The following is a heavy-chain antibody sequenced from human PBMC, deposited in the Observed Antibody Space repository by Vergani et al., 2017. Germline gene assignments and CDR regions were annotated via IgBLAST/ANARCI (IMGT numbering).Heavy chain of an antibody. CDR1: GFTFSSYS. D-gene: IGHD6-19*01. J-gene: IGHJ5*02. V-gene: IGHV3-21*01. CDR3: AVGPPAVAEFDP. CDR2: ISSSSSYI. Sequence: EVQLLESGGGLVKPGGSLRLSCAASGFTFSSYSMNWVRQAPGKGLEWVSSISSSSSYIYYADSVKGRFTISRDNAKNSLYLQMNSLRAEDTAVYYCAVGPPAVAEFDPWGQGTLVTVSS.